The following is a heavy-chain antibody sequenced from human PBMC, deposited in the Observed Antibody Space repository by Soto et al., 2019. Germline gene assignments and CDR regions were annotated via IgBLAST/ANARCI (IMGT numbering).Heavy chain of an antibody. CDR2: IKSKTDGGTA. V-gene: IGHV3-15*01. J-gene: IGHJ4*02. CDR1: GFNLSHPW. Sequence: PGGSLRLSCVASGFNLSHPWMTWVRQAAGKGLEWVGRIKSKTDGGTADYAALVKGRATISREDSKNTVYLQMNSLKTEDTAVYYCTTGIYYDILTGYHNVAYWGQGALVTVSS. D-gene: IGHD3-9*01. CDR3: TTGIYYDILTGYHNVAY.